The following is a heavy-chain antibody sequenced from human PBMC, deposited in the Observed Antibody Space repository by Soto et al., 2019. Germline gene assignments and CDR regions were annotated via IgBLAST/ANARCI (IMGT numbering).Heavy chain of an antibody. CDR1: GYTFTDYD. J-gene: IGHJ4*02. CDR2: VSPDSGNA. V-gene: IGHV1-8*01. CDR3: EVTTGY. Sequence: QVQVVQSKAEVKKPGASVKVSCKTSGYTFTDYDINWVRQAPGQGLEWMGWVSPDSGNAGYAQQFQGRVSMTSDTSRSTFYMELTSLRSEDMAVYFCEVTTGYWGQGTMVTVSS. D-gene: IGHD3-9*01.